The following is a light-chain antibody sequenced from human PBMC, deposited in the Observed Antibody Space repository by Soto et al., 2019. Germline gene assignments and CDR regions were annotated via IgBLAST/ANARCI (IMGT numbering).Light chain of an antibody. CDR3: SSYARRNNLL. CDR2: EVT. V-gene: IGLV2-8*01. CDR1: SSDIGDYDY. Sequence: QSDLTQPPSASGSPGQSVTISCTGTSSDIGDYDYVSWYQQHPGKAPKLIIYEVTKRPSGVPDRFSGSKSGNSASLTVSGLQAEDEGDYFCSSYARRNNLLFGGGTKLTVL. J-gene: IGLJ2*01.